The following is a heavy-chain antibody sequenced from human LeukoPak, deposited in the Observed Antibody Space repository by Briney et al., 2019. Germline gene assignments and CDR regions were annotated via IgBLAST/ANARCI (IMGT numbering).Heavy chain of an antibody. D-gene: IGHD3-10*01. CDR3: ARSARWFGELLGGWFDP. J-gene: IGHJ5*02. CDR2: IYYSGST. CDR1: GGSISLSYYY. V-gene: IGHV4-39*07. Sequence: SETLSLTCSVSGGSISLSYYYWGWIRQPPGKGLEWIGSIYYSGSTYYNPSLKSRVTISVDTSKNQFSLKLSSVTAADTAVYYCARSARWFGELLGGWFDPWGQGTLVTVSS.